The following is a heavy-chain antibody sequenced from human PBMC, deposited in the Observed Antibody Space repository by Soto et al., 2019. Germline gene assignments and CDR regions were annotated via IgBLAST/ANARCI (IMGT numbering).Heavy chain of an antibody. J-gene: IGHJ4*02. CDR1: GGSISSYY. D-gene: IGHD3-3*01. CDR2: IYYSGST. Sequence: QVQLQESGPGLVKPSETLSLTCTVSGGSISSYYWSWIRQPPGKGLEWIGYIYYSGSTNYNPSLKSRVTISVDTSKNQFSLKLSSVTAADTAVYYCARSGSNERYFDYWGQGTLVTVSS. V-gene: IGHV4-59*01. CDR3: ARSGSNERYFDY.